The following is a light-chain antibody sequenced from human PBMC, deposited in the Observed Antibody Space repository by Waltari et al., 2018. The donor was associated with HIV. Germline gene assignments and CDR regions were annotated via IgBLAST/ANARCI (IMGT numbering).Light chain of an antibody. CDR1: QSCLSSSTNTTP. Sequence: DIVMTQSPDSLAVSLGERATINCKSCQSCLSSSTNTTPLAGYQHKPGQTPKLPIYWASTRDSGVPDRFSGSGSGTDFTLTISSLQAEDVAVYYCQQYYTTPRTFGQRTKVEIK. V-gene: IGKV4-1*01. J-gene: IGKJ1*01. CDR3: QQYYTTPRT. CDR2: WAS.